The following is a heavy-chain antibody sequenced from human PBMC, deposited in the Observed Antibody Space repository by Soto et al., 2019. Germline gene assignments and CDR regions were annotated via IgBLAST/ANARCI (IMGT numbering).Heavy chain of an antibody. CDR2: INHSGST. J-gene: IGHJ6*02. CDR1: GGSFSGYY. D-gene: IGHD1-26*01. CDR3: ARFMGGSYYYYYGMDV. V-gene: IGHV4-34*01. Sequence: ASETLSLTCAVYGGSFSGYYWSWIRQPPGKGLEWIGEINHSGSTNYNPSLKSRVTISVDTSKNQFSLKLSSVTAADTAVYYCARFMGGSYYYYYGMDVWGQGTTVTVSS.